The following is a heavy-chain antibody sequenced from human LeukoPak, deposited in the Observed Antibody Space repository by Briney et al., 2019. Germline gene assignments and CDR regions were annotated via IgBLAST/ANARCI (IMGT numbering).Heavy chain of an antibody. Sequence: GGFLILSSAAAGFTFSSCWRSLVRHAPGKLQWLVAKIKQGRREKYYVDVEKGRFTFSRDTANNSLYLQMNMRRAEKTAYYYCARDLGGTGSYYVNAFDIWGQGAMVTVSS. V-gene: IGHV3-7*01. CDR1: GFTFSSCW. J-gene: IGHJ3*02. CDR2: IKQGRREK. D-gene: IGHD3-10*01. CDR3: ARDLGGTGSYYVNAFDI.